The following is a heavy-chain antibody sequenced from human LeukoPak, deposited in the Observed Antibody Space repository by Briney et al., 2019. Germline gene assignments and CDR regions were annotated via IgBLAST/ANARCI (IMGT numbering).Heavy chain of an antibody. CDR2: IYPGDSDT. D-gene: IGHD3-22*01. V-gene: IGHV5-51*01. CDR3: ASGGGYYFDAFDI. Sequence: GESPKISCKGSEYTFTTYWIGWVRQMPGKGLEWMGIIYPGDSDTRYSPSFQGQVTISADKSISTAYLQWSSLKASDTAMYHCASGGGYYFDAFDIWGQGTKVTVSS. J-gene: IGHJ3*02. CDR1: EYTFTTYW.